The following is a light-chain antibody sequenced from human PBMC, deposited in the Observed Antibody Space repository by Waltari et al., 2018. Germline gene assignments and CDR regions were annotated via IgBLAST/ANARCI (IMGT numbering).Light chain of an antibody. CDR3: SSYISGSTV. Sequence: QSALTQPPSVSGSPGQSVTISCTGTSSDIGSYNRVSWYQQPPGTAPKLMIYEVSSRPSGVPVRFSGSKSGNTASLTISGLQAEDEADYYCSSYISGSTVFGGGTKLTVL. V-gene: IGLV2-18*02. CDR2: EVS. CDR1: SSDIGSYNR. J-gene: IGLJ2*01.